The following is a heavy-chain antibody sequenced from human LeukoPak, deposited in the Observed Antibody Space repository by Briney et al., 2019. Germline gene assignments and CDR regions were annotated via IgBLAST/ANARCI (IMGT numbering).Heavy chain of an antibody. CDR3: ARGSSGWYAGRSYYFDY. CDR2: INHSGTT. J-gene: IGHJ4*02. Sequence: PSETLSLTCADCGGXFSAYYWSWVRQPPGKGVEWMGEINHSGTTNYNPSLKSRVTISVDMSKNQFSLQLSSVTAADTAVYYCARGSSGWYAGRSYYFDYWGQVTLVTVSS. D-gene: IGHD6-19*01. CDR1: GGXFSAYY. V-gene: IGHV4-34*01.